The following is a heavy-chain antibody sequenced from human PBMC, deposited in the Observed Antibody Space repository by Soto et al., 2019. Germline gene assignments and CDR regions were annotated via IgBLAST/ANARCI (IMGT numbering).Heavy chain of an antibody. V-gene: IGHV1-69*13. D-gene: IGHD1-7*01. J-gene: IGHJ4*02. Sequence: GASVKVSCKASGGTFSSYAISWVRQAPGQGLEWMGGIIPIFGTANYAQKFQGRVTITADESTSTAYMELSSLRSEDTAVYYCARSSGYNWNYGKFDYWGQGTLVTVSS. CDR1: GGTFSSYA. CDR2: IIPIFGTA. CDR3: ARSSGYNWNYGKFDY.